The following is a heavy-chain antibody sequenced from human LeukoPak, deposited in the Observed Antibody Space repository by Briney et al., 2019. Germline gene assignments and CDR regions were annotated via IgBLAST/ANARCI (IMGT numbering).Heavy chain of an antibody. CDR3: ARDFLLHYPDQSDAFDI. Sequence: QAGGSLRLSCAASGFTLSSYAMHWVRQAPGKGLEWVAVISYDGSNKYYADSVKGRFTIPRDNSKNTLYLQMNSLRAEDTAVYYCARDFLLHYPDQSDAFDIWGQGTMVTVSS. CDR1: GFTLSSYA. J-gene: IGHJ3*02. V-gene: IGHV3-30*04. D-gene: IGHD2/OR15-2a*01. CDR2: ISYDGSNK.